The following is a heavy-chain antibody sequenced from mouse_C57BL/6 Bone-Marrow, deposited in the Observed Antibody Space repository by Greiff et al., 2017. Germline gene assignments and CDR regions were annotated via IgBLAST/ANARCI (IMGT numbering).Heavy chain of an antibody. CDR2: IDPEDGDT. CDR3: TTSYYSNWYFDV. CDR1: GFNIKDYY. J-gene: IGHJ1*03. Sequence: VQLQQSGAELVRPGASVKLSCTASGFNIKDYYMHWVKQRPEQGLEWIGRIDPEDGDTDYAPKFQGKATMTADTSSNTAYLQLSSLTSEDTAVYYCTTSYYSNWYFDVWGTGTTVTVSS. V-gene: IGHV14-1*01. D-gene: IGHD2-5*01.